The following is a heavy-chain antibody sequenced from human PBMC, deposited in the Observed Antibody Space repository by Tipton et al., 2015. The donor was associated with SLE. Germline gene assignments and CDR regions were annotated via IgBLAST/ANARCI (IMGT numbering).Heavy chain of an antibody. CDR2: IYYSGST. D-gene: IGHD3-10*01. CDR3: ARGRPSSFTDY. V-gene: IGHV4-31*11. J-gene: IGHJ4*02. CDR1: GGSFSSGSYY. Sequence: TLSLTCAVYGGSFSSGSYYWSWIRQPPGKGLEWIGYIYYSGSTYYNPSLKSRVTISVDTSKNQFSLKLSSVTAADTAVYYCARGRPSSFTDYWGQGTLVTVSS.